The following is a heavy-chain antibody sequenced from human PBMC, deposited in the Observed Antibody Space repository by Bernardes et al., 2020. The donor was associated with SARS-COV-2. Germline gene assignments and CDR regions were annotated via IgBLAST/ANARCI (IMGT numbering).Heavy chain of an antibody. CDR3: ARDLVYDSSGRYFDY. V-gene: IGHV1-18*04. J-gene: IGHJ4*02. CDR2: ISAYNGNT. D-gene: IGHD3-22*01. Sequence: ASVKVSCKASGYTFTSYGISWVRQAPGQGLEWMGWISAYNGNTNYAQKLQGRVTMTTDTSTSTAYMELRSLRSDDTAVYYCARDLVYDSSGRYFDYWGQGTLVTVSS. CDR1: GYTFTSYG.